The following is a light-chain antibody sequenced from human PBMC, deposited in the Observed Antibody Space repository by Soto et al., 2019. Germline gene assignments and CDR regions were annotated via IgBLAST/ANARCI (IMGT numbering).Light chain of an antibody. CDR3: NSYTSSSTYV. CDR1: STDVGGYNY. CDR2: DVT. V-gene: IGLV2-14*03. J-gene: IGLJ1*01. Sequence: QSALTQPRSVSGSPGQSVTISCTGTSTDVGGYNYVSWYQQHPGKAPKLMIYDVTNRPSGVSYRFSGSKSGTTASLTISGLQAEDEAEYYCNSYTSSSTYVFGTGTKVTVL.